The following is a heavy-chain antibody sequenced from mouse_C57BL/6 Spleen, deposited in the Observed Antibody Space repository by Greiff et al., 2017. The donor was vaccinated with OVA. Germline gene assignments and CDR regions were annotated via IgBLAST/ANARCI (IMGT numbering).Heavy chain of an antibody. J-gene: IGHJ3*01. CDR2: ISYDGSN. CDR1: GYSITSGYY. CDR3: ARGGIYDGYYLAWFAY. Sequence: EVKLVESGPGLVKPSQSLSLTCSVTGYSITSGYYWNWIRQFPGNKLEWMGYISYDGSNNYNPSLKNRISITRDTSKNQFFLKLNSVTTEDTATYYCARGGIYDGYYLAWFAYWGQGTLVTVSA. D-gene: IGHD2-3*01. V-gene: IGHV3-6*01.